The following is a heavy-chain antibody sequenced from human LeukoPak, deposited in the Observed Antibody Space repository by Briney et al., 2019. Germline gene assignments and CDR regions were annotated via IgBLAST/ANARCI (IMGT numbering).Heavy chain of an antibody. J-gene: IGHJ4*02. Sequence: GGSLRLSCAASGFTFSDFYMSWIRQGPGKGLEWVSYISSSGSTIYYADSVKGRFTISRDNAKNSLYLQMNSLRAEDTAVYYCARGSSGYYYSLLGYWGQGTLVTVSS. D-gene: IGHD3-22*01. CDR2: ISSSGSTI. CDR1: GFTFSDFY. CDR3: ARGSSGYYYSLLGY. V-gene: IGHV3-11*01.